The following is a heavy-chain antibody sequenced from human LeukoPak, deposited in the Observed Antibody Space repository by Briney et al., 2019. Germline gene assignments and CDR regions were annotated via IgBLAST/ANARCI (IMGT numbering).Heavy chain of an antibody. CDR3: VVVVEPPDSDGFDV. J-gene: IGHJ3*01. CDR1: GFTFGNSW. D-gene: IGHD1-14*01. Sequence: GGSLRLSCAASGFTFGNSWVHWVRQAPGKGLVWVSLINADGSTTTYADSVKGRFTISRDNARNTLSLQMNSLTIEDTAVYYCVVVVEPPDSDGFDVWGQGTMITVPS. V-gene: IGHV3-74*01. CDR2: INADGSTT.